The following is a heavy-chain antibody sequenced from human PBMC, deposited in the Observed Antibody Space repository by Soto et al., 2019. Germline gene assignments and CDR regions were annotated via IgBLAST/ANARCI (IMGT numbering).Heavy chain of an antibody. V-gene: IGHV1-2*02. D-gene: IGHD3-22*01. CDR1: GYTFTSYY. Sequence: ASVKVSCKASGYTFTSYYIHWVRQAPGQGLEWMGWINPSTGGTNYAPTCQGRVTMTRDTSITTAYMELSRLRSDDTAVYYCARNYYDSSDRDYLDYWGQGTPVTVSS. J-gene: IGHJ4*02. CDR2: INPSTGGT. CDR3: ARNYYDSSDRDYLDY.